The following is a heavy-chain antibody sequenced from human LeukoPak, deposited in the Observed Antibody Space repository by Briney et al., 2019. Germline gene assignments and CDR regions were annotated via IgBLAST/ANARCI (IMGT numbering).Heavy chain of an antibody. CDR2: IYTSGST. Sequence: SETLSLTCTVSGGSISSYYWSWLRQPAGKGLGWIGRIYTSGSTNYNPSLNSRVTMSVDTSKNQFSLKLSSVTAADTAVYYCARSIDYYDSSGPDYWGQGTLVTVSS. CDR3: ARSIDYYDSSGPDY. D-gene: IGHD3-22*01. V-gene: IGHV4-4*07. J-gene: IGHJ4*02. CDR1: GGSISSYY.